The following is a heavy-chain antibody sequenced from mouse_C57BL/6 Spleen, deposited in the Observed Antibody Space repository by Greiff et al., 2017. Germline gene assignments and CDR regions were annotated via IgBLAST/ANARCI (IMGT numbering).Heavy chain of an antibody. J-gene: IGHJ3*01. CDR2: ISGGGGNT. CDR1: GFTFSSYT. V-gene: IGHV5-9*01. CDR3: ARETAWFAY. Sequence: EVQRVVSGGGLVKPGGSLKLSCAASGFTFSSYTMSWVRQTPEKRLEWVATISGGGGNTYYPDSVKGRFTISRDNAKNTLYLQMSSLRSEDTALYYCARETAWFAYWGQGTLVTVSA.